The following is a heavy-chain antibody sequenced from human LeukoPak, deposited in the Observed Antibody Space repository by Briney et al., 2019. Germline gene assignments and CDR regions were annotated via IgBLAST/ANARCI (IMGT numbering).Heavy chain of an antibody. CDR1: GYTFTSYY. CDR3: AREGNTAYYFDY. Sequence: GASVKVSCKASGYTFTSYYMHWVRQAPGQGLEWMGIINPSGGSTSYAQKFQGRVTMTRDTSTSTVYMKLSSLRSEDTAVYYCAREGNTAYYFDYWGQGTLVTVSS. D-gene: IGHD5-18*01. V-gene: IGHV1-46*01. J-gene: IGHJ4*02. CDR2: INPSGGST.